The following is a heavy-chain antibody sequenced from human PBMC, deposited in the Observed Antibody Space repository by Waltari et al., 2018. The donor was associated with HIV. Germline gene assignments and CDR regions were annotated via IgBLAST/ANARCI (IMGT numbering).Heavy chain of an antibody. CDR1: GFTFSSYW. D-gene: IGHD1-26*01. V-gene: IGHV3-7*01. J-gene: IGHJ4*02. CDR2: IKQDGSEK. CDR3: ARRRGSYCLDY. Sequence: EGQLVESGGGLVQPGGSLRLSCAASGFTFSSYWMSWVRQDPGKGLGWWANIKQDGSEKYYVDSVKGRFTISRDSAKNALYLQMNSLRAEDTAVYFCARRRGSYCLDYWGQGTLVTVSS.